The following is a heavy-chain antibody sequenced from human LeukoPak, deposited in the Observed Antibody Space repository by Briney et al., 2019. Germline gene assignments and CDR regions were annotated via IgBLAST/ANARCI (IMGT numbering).Heavy chain of an antibody. J-gene: IGHJ4*02. CDR1: GFTFDDYA. CDR3: AKAYNYYDSSGYPGGTYFDY. CDR2: ISWNSDRI. D-gene: IGHD3-22*01. Sequence: GGSLGLSCAASGFTFDDYAMHWVRQAPGKGLEWVSGISWNSDRIGYADSVKGRFTISRDNAKNSLYLQMNSLRAEDTALYYCAKAYNYYDSSGYPGGTYFDYWGQGTLVTVSS. V-gene: IGHV3-9*01.